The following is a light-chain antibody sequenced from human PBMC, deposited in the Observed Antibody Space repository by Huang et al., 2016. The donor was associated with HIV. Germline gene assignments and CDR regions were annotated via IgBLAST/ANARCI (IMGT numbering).Light chain of an antibody. Sequence: EIVMTQSPATLSVSPGERATLSCRASQSISTNLAWYQQKGGQAPRRLIYGASIRATGVTDRFSGGGSGTEFTLTISSLQSEDFAVYYCQQYTDWPRTFGQGTKVEVK. CDR1: QSISTN. V-gene: IGKV3-15*01. J-gene: IGKJ1*01. CDR2: GAS. CDR3: QQYTDWPRT.